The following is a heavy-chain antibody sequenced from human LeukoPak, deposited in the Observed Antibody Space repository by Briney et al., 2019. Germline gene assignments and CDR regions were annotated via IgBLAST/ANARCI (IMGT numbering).Heavy chain of an antibody. CDR3: AKDESGGVVSFDY. D-gene: IGHD3-3*01. Sequence: GGSLRLSCAASGFTVSSNYMSWVRQAPGKGLEWVSVISGSGISTYYADSVKGRFTISRDNSKNTLYLQMNSLRAEDTAVYYCAKDESGGVVSFDYWGQGTLVTVSS. V-gene: IGHV3-23*01. CDR2: ISGSGIST. CDR1: GFTVSSNY. J-gene: IGHJ4*02.